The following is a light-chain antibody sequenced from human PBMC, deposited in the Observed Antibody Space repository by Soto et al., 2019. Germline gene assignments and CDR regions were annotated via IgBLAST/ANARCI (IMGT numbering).Light chain of an antibody. CDR2: GAS. J-gene: IGKJ1*01. Sequence: EIVLTQSPDTLSLSPGETATLSCRASQTVIHNYLAWHQQKPGQAPRLLIYGASTRATGIPARFSGSGSGTEFTLTISSLQSEDFAVYYCQQYNNWPSWTFGQGTKVDIK. V-gene: IGKV3-15*01. CDR1: QTVIHN. CDR3: QQYNNWPSWT.